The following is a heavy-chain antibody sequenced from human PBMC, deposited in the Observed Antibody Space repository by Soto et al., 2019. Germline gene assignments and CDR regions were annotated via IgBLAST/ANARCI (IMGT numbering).Heavy chain of an antibody. Sequence: EVQLVESGGGLVKPGGSLRLYCAASGFTFSSYTMNWVRQAPGKGLAWVSSITSSSAYIYYADSVKGRFTISRDNAKTSLYLQMNSLRAEDTAVYYCARGRSTNSDFDIWGQGTMVTVSS. CDR3: ARGRSTNSDFDI. V-gene: IGHV3-21*01. J-gene: IGHJ3*02. D-gene: IGHD2-2*01. CDR2: ITSSSAYI. CDR1: GFTFSSYT.